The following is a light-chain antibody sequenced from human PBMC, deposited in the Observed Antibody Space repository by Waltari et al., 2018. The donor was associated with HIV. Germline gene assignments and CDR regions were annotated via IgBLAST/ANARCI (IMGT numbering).Light chain of an antibody. Sequence: QSALTQPRSVSGSPGQTVTIPCTGTSSDVGGYDYVSWFQQHPDKAPKLIIYDVGQRPSGVPDRFSGSKSGNTAFLTISGLQAEDEADYYCCSYAGTYTYVFGSGTEVTAL. CDR2: DVG. CDR1: SSDVGGYDY. V-gene: IGLV2-11*01. J-gene: IGLJ1*01. CDR3: CSYAGTYTYV.